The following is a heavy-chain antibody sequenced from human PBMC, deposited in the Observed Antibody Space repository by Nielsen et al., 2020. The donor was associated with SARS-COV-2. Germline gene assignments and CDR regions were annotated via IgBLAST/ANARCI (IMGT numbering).Heavy chain of an antibody. J-gene: IGHJ4*02. D-gene: IGHD6-19*01. CDR2: IWYDGSNK. Sequence: GESLKISCAASGFTFSSYGMHWVRQAPGKGLEWVAVIWYDGSNKYYADSVKGRFTISRDNSKNTLYLQMNSLRAEDTAVYYCAREGAVAGFDYWGQGTLVTVSS. CDR3: AREGAVAGFDY. CDR1: GFTFSSYG. V-gene: IGHV3-33*08.